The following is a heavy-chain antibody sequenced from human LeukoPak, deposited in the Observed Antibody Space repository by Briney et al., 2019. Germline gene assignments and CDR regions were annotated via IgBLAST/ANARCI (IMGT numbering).Heavy chain of an antibody. J-gene: IGHJ4*02. D-gene: IGHD3-3*01. CDR2: INHSGST. Sequence: SETLSLTCAVYGGSFSGYYWSWIRQPPGKGLEWIGEINHSGSTNYNPSLKSRVTISVDTSKNQFSLELSSVTAADTAVYYCARGRGYVLRFLEWLFWGQGTLVTVSS. CDR3: ARGRGYVLRFLEWLF. V-gene: IGHV4-34*01. CDR1: GGSFSGYY.